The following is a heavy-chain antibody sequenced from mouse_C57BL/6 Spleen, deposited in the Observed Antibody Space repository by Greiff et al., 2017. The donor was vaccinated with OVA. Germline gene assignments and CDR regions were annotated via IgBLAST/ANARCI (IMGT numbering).Heavy chain of an antibody. CDR1: GYTFTSYW. Sequence: QVQLQQPGTELVKPGASVKLSCKASGYTFTSYWMHWVKQRPGQGLEWIGNINPSNGGTTYNEKFKCKATLTVDKSSSTAYMQLSSLTSEDSAVYYCARSPQLRLQGGFADWGQGTLVTVSA. J-gene: IGHJ3*01. CDR3: ARSPQLRLQGGFAD. V-gene: IGHV1-53*01. CDR2: INPSNGGT. D-gene: IGHD3-2*02.